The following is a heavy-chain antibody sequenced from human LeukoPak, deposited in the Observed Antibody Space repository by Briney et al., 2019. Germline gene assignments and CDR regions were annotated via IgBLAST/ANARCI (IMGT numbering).Heavy chain of an antibody. CDR2: ISSSSSYI. D-gene: IGHD3-22*01. CDR3: ARERNYYDSSGPFDY. J-gene: IGHJ4*02. Sequence: GGSLRLSCAASGFTFSSYAMSWVRQAPGKGLEWVSSISSSSSYIYYADSVKGRFTISRDNAKNSLYLQMNSLRAEDTAVYYCARERNYYDSSGPFDYWGQGTLVTVSS. V-gene: IGHV3-21*01. CDR1: GFTFSSYA.